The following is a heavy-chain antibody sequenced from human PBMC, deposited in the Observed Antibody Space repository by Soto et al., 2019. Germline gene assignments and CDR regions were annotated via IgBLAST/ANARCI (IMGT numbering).Heavy chain of an antibody. CDR3: ARDLGIAAAASY. D-gene: IGHD6-13*01. Sequence: GVSLRLSCXASGFTFSSYSMNWVRQAPGKGLEWVSSISSSSSYIYYADSVKGRFTISRDNAKNSLYLQMNSLRAEDTAVYYCARDLGIAAAASYWGQGTLVTVSS. V-gene: IGHV3-21*01. J-gene: IGHJ4*02. CDR1: GFTFSSYS. CDR2: ISSSSSYI.